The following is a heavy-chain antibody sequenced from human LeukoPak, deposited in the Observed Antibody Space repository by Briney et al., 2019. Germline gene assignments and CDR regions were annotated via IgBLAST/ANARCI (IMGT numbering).Heavy chain of an antibody. V-gene: IGHV3-21*01. CDR3: ARDTPMLAGPNLYYYMDV. CDR2: ITSSGTYI. Sequence: GGSLRLSCATSGFTFNNYNMNWVRQAPGRALEWVSSITSSGTYIFYADSVRGRFTISRDNAKNSLYLQMNSLGPEDTAVYYCARDTPMLAGPNLYYYMDVWGKGTTVTISS. CDR1: GFTFNNYN. D-gene: IGHD5-18*01. J-gene: IGHJ6*03.